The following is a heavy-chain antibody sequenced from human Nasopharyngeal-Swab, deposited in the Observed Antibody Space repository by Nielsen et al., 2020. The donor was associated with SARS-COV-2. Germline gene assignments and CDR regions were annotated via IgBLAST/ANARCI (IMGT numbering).Heavy chain of an antibody. CDR2: FDPENGDT. CDR3: ATVPGDY. J-gene: IGHJ4*02. D-gene: IGHD3-10*01. V-gene: IGHV1-24*01. CDR1: GYSPTELS. Sequence: ASVKVSCKVSGYSPTELSIHWVRQAPGKGLEWMGGFDPENGDTIYAQRFQGRVSMAEDTSPDTVYVELHSLRSEDTAIYSRATVPGDYWGQGTLVTVSS.